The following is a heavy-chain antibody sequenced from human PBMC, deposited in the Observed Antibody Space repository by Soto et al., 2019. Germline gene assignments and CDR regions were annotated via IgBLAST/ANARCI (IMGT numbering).Heavy chain of an antibody. Sequence: QVKLEKSGAEVKKPGAAVKVSCKASDYTFSNYGISWVRQAPGQGLEWMGWISGYNGNTKYELKFQDRVTMTTDTATNIAYMVLRSLRSDDTAVYYCAREGIGVCYYEGMDVWGQGTTVTVSS. CDR2: ISGYNGNT. V-gene: IGHV1-18*01. CDR1: DYTFSNYG. CDR3: AREGIGVCYYEGMDV. J-gene: IGHJ6*02. D-gene: IGHD6-19*01.